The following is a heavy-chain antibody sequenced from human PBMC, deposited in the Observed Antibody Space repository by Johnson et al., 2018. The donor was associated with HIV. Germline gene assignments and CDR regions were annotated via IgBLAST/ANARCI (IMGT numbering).Heavy chain of an antibody. J-gene: IGHJ3*02. CDR2: IWYDGSNK. V-gene: IGHV3-33*01. Sequence: QMLLVESGGGVVQPGRSLRLSCAASGFTFSSYGMQWVRQAPGKGLEWVAVIWYDGSNKDYADSVKGRFTIYRDNSKNTLFLQMNILRAEDTALYHCARVVRMAYDQPFEAFVIWGQGTMVTVSS. CDR3: ARVVRMAYDQPFEAFVI. CDR1: GFTFSSYG. D-gene: IGHD3-22*01.